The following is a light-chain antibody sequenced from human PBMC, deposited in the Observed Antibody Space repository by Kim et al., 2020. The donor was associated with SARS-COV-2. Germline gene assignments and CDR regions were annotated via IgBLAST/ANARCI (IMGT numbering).Light chain of an antibody. CDR3: QQSYSTPLT. CDR1: QSISSY. J-gene: IGKJ4*01. V-gene: IGKV1-39*01. Sequence: SSVGDRVTITCRASQSISSYLNWYQQKPGKAPKLLIYAASSLQSGVPSRFSGSGSGTDFTLTISSLQPEDFATYYCQQSYSTPLTFGGGTKVDIK. CDR2: AAS.